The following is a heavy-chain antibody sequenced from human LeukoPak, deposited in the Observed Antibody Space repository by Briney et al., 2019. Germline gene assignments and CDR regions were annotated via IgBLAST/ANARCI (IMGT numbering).Heavy chain of an antibody. CDR3: ARDRAGGEGFDP. J-gene: IGHJ5*02. CDR1: GYTFTGYY. D-gene: IGHD3-16*01. Sequence: ASVKVSCKASGYTFTGYYMHWVRQAPGQGLEWMGIINPSGGSTSYAQKFQGRVTMTRDTSTSTVYMELSSLRSEDTAVYYCARDRAGGEGFDPWGQGTLVTVSS. V-gene: IGHV1-46*01. CDR2: INPSGGST.